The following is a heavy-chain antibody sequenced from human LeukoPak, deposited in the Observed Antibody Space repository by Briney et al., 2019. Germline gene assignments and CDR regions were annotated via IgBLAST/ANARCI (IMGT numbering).Heavy chain of an antibody. CDR3: AREPDSLPGYYGMDV. CDR1: GFTFSNYA. CDR2: ISYDGSYK. D-gene: IGHD5/OR15-5a*01. Sequence: PGGSLRLSCAASGFTFSNYAMHWVRQAPGKGLEWVAVISYDGSYKYYADSVKGRFTISRDNSKNTLYLQMNSLRAEDTAVYYCAREPDSLPGYYGMDVWGQGTTVTVSS. J-gene: IGHJ6*02. V-gene: IGHV3-30-3*01.